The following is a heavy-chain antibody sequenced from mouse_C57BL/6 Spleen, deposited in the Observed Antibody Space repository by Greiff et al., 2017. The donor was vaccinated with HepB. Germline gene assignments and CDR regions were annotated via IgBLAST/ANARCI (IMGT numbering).Heavy chain of an antibody. V-gene: IGHV1-18*01. Sequence: EVQLQQSGPELVKPGASVKIPCKASGYTFTDYNMDWVKQSHGKSLEWIGAINPNNGGTIYNQKFKGKATLTVDKSSSTGYMELRSLTSEDTAVYYCARKAYYYAMDYWGQGTSVTVSS. CDR2: INPNNGGT. CDR1: GYTFTDYN. CDR3: ARKAYYYAMDY. J-gene: IGHJ4*01.